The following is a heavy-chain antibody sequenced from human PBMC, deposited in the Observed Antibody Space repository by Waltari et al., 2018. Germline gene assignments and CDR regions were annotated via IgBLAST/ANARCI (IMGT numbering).Heavy chain of an antibody. CDR3: AREGIAAAGRGNWFDP. D-gene: IGHD6-13*01. Sequence: QVQLVQSGAEVKKPGSSVKVSCKASGGTFSSYAISWVRQAPGQGLEWMGGISPIFVTANYAQKFQGRVTITTDESTSTAYMELSSLRAEDTAVYCGAREGIAAAGRGNWFDPWGQGTLVTVSS. CDR2: ISPIFVTA. J-gene: IGHJ5*02. CDR1: GGTFSSYA. V-gene: IGHV1-69*05.